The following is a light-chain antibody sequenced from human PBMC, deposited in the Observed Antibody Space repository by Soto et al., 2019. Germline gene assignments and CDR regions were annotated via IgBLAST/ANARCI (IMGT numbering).Light chain of an antibody. CDR2: TAS. CDR3: QQSYSAPRT. Sequence: DIQMTQSPSSLSASVGDRVTITCRASQSISNYLNWYQQKPGKAPKLLIYTASSLQSGVPSRFSGSGSGTDFTLTITSLQPEEFAIYHCQQSYSAPRTFGQGTKVEI. V-gene: IGKV1-39*01. CDR1: QSISNY. J-gene: IGKJ1*01.